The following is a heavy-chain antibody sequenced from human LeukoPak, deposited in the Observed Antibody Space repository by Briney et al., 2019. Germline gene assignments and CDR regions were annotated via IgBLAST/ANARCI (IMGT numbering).Heavy chain of an antibody. J-gene: IGHJ5*02. V-gene: IGHV1-69*05. CDR3: ASRGGGSVLEWESLVWFDP. Sequence: SVKVSCKASGGTFSSYAISWVRQAPGQGLEWMGGIIPIFGTANYAQKFQGRVTITTDESTSTAYMELSSLRSEDTAVYYCASRGGGSVLEWESLVWFDPWGQGTLVTVSS. D-gene: IGHD3-3*01. CDR1: GGTFSSYA. CDR2: IIPIFGTA.